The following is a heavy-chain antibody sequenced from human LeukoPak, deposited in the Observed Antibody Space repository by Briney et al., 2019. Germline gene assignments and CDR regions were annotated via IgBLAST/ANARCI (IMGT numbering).Heavy chain of an antibody. CDR1: GFTFSNYG. Sequence: PGGSLRLSCAASGFTFSNYGMHWVRQAPGKGLEWVAVISDDGSNNHYTDSVKGRFTISRDNSKNTMLLQMNSLRAEDTAVYYCAKAQLNYDILTGYYADPDAFDIWGQGTMVTVSS. V-gene: IGHV3-30*18. J-gene: IGHJ3*02. CDR2: ISDDGSNN. CDR3: AKAQLNYDILTGYYADPDAFDI. D-gene: IGHD3-9*01.